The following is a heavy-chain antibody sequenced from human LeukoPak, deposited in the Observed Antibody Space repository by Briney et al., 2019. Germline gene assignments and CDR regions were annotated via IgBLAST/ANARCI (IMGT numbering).Heavy chain of an antibody. CDR3: ARDIAVARRSYYYYMDV. CDR2: ISKSGDTI. V-gene: IGHV3-11*04. CDR1: GFIFSDYY. Sequence: PGGSLRLSCPASGFIFSDYYMYWIRQAPGKGLEWLSYISKSGDTIYYADSVKGRFTISRDNAKNSLYLQMNSLRAEDTAVYYCARDIAVARRSYYYYMDVWGKGTTVTVSS. D-gene: IGHD6-19*01. J-gene: IGHJ6*03.